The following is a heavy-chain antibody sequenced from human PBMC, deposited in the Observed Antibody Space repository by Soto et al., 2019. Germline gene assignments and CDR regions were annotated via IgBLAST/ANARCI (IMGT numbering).Heavy chain of an antibody. CDR3: AKDHPGITGTTSDAFDI. V-gene: IGHV3-23*01. J-gene: IGHJ3*02. CDR2: ISGSGGST. D-gene: IGHD1-7*01. Sequence: GGSMRLSCAAAGFPMSSYAMSWVRQDQGKGLEWVSAISGSGGSTYYADSVKGRFTISRDNSKNTLYLQMNSLRAEDTAVYYCAKDHPGITGTTSDAFDIWGQGAMVTVSS. CDR1: GFPMSSYA.